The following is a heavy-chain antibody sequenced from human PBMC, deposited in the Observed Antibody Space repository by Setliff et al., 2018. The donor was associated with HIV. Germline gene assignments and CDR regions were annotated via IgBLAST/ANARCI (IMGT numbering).Heavy chain of an antibody. CDR1: GFTFSRYW. J-gene: IGHJ6*03. D-gene: IGHD2-15*01. Sequence: GESLRLSCAASGFTFSRYWMHWVRQAPGKGLVWVSRIKNDGSSTTYADSVKGRFIISRDNAKNTVYLQMNSLRAEDTAVYYCTRGVSEYCSGGNCPYYYYMDVWGKGTTVTVSS. CDR3: TRGVSEYCSGGNCPYYYYMDV. CDR2: IKNDGSST. V-gene: IGHV3-74*01.